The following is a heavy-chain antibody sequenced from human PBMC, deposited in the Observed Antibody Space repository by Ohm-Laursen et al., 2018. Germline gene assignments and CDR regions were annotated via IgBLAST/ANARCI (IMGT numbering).Heavy chain of an antibody. CDR3: VLYSSFSVS. J-gene: IGHJ5*02. Sequence: SETLSLTCAVSGDSISSYYWSWIRQPAGKGLEWIGRIYTSGTTNYNPSLESRVTISVDPSKNQFSLKLNSVTAADTALYYCVLYSSFSVSWGQGTLVTVSS. CDR1: GDSISSYY. CDR2: IYTSGTT. V-gene: IGHV4-4*07. D-gene: IGHD6-6*01.